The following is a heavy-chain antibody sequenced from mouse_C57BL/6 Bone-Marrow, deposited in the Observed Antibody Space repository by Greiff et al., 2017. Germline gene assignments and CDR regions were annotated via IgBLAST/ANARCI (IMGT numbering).Heavy chain of an antibody. CDR2: IDPNSGGT. Sequence: QVQLKQPGAELVKPGASVKLSCKASGYTFTSYWMHWVKQRPGRGLEWIGRIDPNSGGTKYNEKFKGKATLTVDKHSSTAYVQLNSLTSEDAAVYYCAHGNYFYWYFAVWGTGTTVTVSS. CDR1: GYTFTSYW. CDR3: AHGNYFYWYFAV. V-gene: IGHV1-72*01. D-gene: IGHD2-1*01. J-gene: IGHJ1*03.